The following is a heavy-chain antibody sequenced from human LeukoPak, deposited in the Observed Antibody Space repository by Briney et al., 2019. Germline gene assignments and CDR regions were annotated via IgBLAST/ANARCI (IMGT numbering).Heavy chain of an antibody. CDR1: GGTFSSYA. V-gene: IGHV1-69*13. Sequence: ASVKVSCKASGGTFSSYAISWVRQAPGQGLEWMGGIIPIFGTANYAQKFQGRVTITADESTSTAYMELSSLRSEDTAVYYCARVSVVLAAMGTWFDPWGQGTLVTVSS. CDR3: ARVSVVLAAMGTWFDP. CDR2: IIPIFGTA. D-gene: IGHD2-2*01. J-gene: IGHJ5*02.